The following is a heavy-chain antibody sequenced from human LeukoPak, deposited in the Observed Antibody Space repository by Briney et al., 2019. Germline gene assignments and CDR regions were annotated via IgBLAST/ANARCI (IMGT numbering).Heavy chain of an antibody. CDR3: TRDYFASGTFHYGMDV. CDR1: GFTFSDYY. J-gene: IGHJ6*02. V-gene: IGHV3-11*01. CDR2: ISNSGSIM. Sequence: PGGSLRLSCAASGFTFSDYYMTWIRQAPGKGLEWLSNISNSGSIMYYADSVKGRFTISRDNAKNSLYLQMYSLRAEDTAVYYCTRDYFASGTFHYGMDVWGQGTTVTASS. D-gene: IGHD3-10*01.